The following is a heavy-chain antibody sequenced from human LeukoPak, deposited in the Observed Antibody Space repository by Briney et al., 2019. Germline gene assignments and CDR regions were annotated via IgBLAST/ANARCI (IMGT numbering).Heavy chain of an antibody. Sequence: GGSLRLSCTASGFTFDDYAMHWVRQAPGKGLEWVSGISWNSGSVGYADSVKGRFTISRDNAKNSLYLQMNSLRTEDTALYYCAKEGGDKGPFDSWGQGTLVTVSS. CDR1: GFTFDDYA. D-gene: IGHD4-23*01. J-gene: IGHJ4*02. CDR2: ISWNSGSV. CDR3: AKEGGDKGPFDS. V-gene: IGHV3-9*01.